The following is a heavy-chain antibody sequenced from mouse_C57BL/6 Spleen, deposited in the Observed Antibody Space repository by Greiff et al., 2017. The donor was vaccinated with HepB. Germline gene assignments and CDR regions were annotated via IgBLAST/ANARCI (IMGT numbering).Heavy chain of an antibody. CDR1: GYTFTSYW. J-gene: IGHJ2*01. D-gene: IGHD2-3*01. Sequence: VQLQQPGAELVRPGSSVKLSCKASGYTFTSYWMDWVKQRPGQGLEWIGNIYPSDSETHYNQKFKDKATLTVDKSSSPAYMQLSSLTSEDSAVYYCAREQDGYFDYWGQGTTLTVSS. V-gene: IGHV1-61*01. CDR2: IYPSDSET. CDR3: AREQDGYFDY.